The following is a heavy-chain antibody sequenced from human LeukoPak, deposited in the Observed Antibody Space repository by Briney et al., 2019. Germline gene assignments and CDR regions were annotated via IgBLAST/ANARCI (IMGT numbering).Heavy chain of an antibody. J-gene: IGHJ5*02. Sequence: PGSSLILSSASSCIFFSDDWMNWRRPVPGKGPGWVANIKHDYSTSYHLHHVKGRFTTSRDNAKNSLYLKMNRLRVEDTAVYYCARGLTTAPNWFDPWGQGTLVTVSS. CDR2: IKHDYSTS. CDR3: ARGLTTAPNWFDP. CDR1: CIFFSDDW. D-gene: IGHD3-22*01. V-gene: IGHV3-7*01.